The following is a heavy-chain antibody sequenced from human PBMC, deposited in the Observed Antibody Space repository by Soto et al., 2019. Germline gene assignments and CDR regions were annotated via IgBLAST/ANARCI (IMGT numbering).Heavy chain of an antibody. D-gene: IGHD1-26*01. CDR3: AKGGEVGGVLGDH. J-gene: IGHJ4*02. CDR1: GFAFNKFG. V-gene: IGHV3-30*18. Sequence: QVQLVESGGGVVQPGTSLRLSCEASGFAFNKFGMHWVRQAPGKGLEWVAFISYDGSYQYYADSVQGRLTITRDNSMNTLHMQLNSLRREDTAVYYCAKGGEVGGVLGDHWGQGTLVTVAS. CDR2: ISYDGSYQ.